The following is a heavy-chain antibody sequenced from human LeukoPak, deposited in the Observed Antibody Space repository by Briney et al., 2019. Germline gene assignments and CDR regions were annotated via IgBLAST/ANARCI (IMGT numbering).Heavy chain of an antibody. J-gene: IGHJ3*02. V-gene: IGHV4-30-4*08. CDR3: ARDDPGGYSGYDFAFDI. Sequence: SQTLSLTCTVSGGSISSGDYYWRWIRQPPGTGLEWIGYIYYSGSTYYNPSLKSRVTISVDTSKNQFSLKLSSVTAADTAVYYCARDDPGGYSGYDFAFDIWGQGTMVTVSS. CDR1: GGSISSGDYY. D-gene: IGHD5-12*01. CDR2: IYYSGST.